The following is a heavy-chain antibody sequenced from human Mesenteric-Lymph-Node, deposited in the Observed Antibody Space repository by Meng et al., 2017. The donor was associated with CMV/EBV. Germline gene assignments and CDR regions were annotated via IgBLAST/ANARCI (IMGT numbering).Heavy chain of an antibody. CDR1: GYTFTSYG. J-gene: IGHJ4*02. Sequence: SVKVSRKPSGYTFTSYGIAWFRQAPGQGPEWMGWISPYSDNTNYAQKFQGRVTMTTDTSTSTAYMELRSLRSDDTAVYYCARDRRGGDPTDYWGQGTLVTVSS. CDR2: ISPYSDNT. D-gene: IGHD2-21*02. CDR3: ARDRRGGDPTDY. V-gene: IGHV1-18*01.